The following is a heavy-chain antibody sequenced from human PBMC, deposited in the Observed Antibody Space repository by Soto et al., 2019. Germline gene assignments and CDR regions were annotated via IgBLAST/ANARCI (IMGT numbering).Heavy chain of an antibody. CDR2: IWYDGSNK. V-gene: IGHV3-33*01. Sequence: PGGSLRLSCAASGFTFSSYGMHWVRQAPGKGLEWVAVIWYDGSNKYYADSVKGRFTISRDNSKNTLYLQMNSLRAEDTAVYYRAREEIGYCSSTSCYGIDYWGQGTLVTVSS. CDR1: GFTFSSYG. CDR3: AREEIGYCSSTSCYGIDY. D-gene: IGHD2-2*01. J-gene: IGHJ4*02.